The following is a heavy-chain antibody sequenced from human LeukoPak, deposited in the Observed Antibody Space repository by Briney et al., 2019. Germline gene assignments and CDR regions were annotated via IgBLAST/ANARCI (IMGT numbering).Heavy chain of an antibody. J-gene: IGHJ5*02. V-gene: IGHV3-30*04. D-gene: IGHD1-26*01. CDR3: AGEVGATFRRFGNWFDP. CDR1: GFTFSSYA. CDR2: IPYDGSNK. Sequence: GGSLRLSCAASGFTFSSYAMHWVRQAPGKGLEWVAVIPYDGSNKYYADSVKGRFTISRDNSKNTLYLQMNSLRAEDTAVYYCAGEVGATFRRFGNWFDPWGQGTLVTVSS.